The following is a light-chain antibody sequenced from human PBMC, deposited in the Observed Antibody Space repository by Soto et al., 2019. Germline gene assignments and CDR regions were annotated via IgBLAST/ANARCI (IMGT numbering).Light chain of an antibody. CDR2: GAS. CDR1: QSVSSN. V-gene: IGKV3-15*01. CDR3: QQRSNWPVT. Sequence: IVMTHSPSTLSVSTGERATLSCRASQSVSSNLAWYQQQPGQAPRLLIYGASTRATGIPARFSGSGSGTEFTLTISSLQSEDFAVYYCQQRSNWPVTFGRGTKVDI. J-gene: IGKJ4*01.